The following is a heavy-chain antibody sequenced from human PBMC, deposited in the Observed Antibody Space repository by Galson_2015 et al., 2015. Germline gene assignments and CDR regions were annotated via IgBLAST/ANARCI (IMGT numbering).Heavy chain of an antibody. J-gene: IGHJ6*03. D-gene: IGHD5-12*01. CDR3: AKDAEWLRYYYYMDV. Sequence: SLRLSCAASGFTFSSYGMHWVRQAPGKGLEWVAVISYDGSNKYYADSVKGRFTISRGNSKNTLYLQMNSLRAEDTAVYYCAKDAEWLRYYYYMDVWGKGTTVTVSS. CDR2: ISYDGSNK. CDR1: GFTFSSYG. V-gene: IGHV3-30*18.